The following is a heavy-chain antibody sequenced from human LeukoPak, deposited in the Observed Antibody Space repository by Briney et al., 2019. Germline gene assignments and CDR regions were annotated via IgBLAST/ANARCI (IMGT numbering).Heavy chain of an antibody. J-gene: IGHJ4*02. CDR1: GFTFSGSA. Sequence: PGGSLRLSCAASGFTFSGSAMHWVRQASGKGLEWVGRIRIKANSYATAYAASVKGRFTISRDDSKNTAYLQMNSLKTEDTAVYYCTGHRPDYGDLDYWGQGTLVTVSS. CDR3: TGHRPDYGDLDY. D-gene: IGHD4-17*01. V-gene: IGHV3-73*01. CDR2: IRIKANSYAT.